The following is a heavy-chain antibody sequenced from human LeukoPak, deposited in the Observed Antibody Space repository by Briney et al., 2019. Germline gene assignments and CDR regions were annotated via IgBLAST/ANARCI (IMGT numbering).Heavy chain of an antibody. V-gene: IGHV3-23*01. Sequence: GGSLRLSCAASGFTFNTYAMSWVRQAPWERLQWVSGISDSGGNTYYADSVRGRFTISRDNAKNSLYLQMNSLRAEDTAVYYCARRGYSSSWYGIDYWGQGTLVTVSS. CDR3: ARRGYSSSWYGIDY. J-gene: IGHJ4*02. CDR2: ISDSGGNT. CDR1: GFTFNTYA. D-gene: IGHD6-13*01.